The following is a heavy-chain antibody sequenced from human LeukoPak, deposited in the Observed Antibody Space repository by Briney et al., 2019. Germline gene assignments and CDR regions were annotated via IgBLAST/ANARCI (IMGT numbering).Heavy chain of an antibody. CDR3: ARISGRLYYYYYYMDV. D-gene: IGHD6-19*01. J-gene: IGHJ6*03. CDR1: GGSFSGYY. Sequence: SETLSLTCAVYGGSFSGYYWSWIRQPPGKGLEWIGEINHSGSTNYNPSLKSRVIIPVDTSKNHFSLKLSSVTAADTAVHYCARISGRLYYYYYYMDVWGKGTTVTVSS. V-gene: IGHV4-34*01. CDR2: INHSGST.